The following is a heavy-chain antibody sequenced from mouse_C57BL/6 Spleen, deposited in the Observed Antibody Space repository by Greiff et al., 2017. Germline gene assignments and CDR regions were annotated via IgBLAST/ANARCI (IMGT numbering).Heavy chain of an antibody. CDR3: ARSGFSGNFDY. D-gene: IGHD4-1*01. CDR1: GYSFTGYY. CDR2: INPSTGGT. Sequence: VQLQQSGPELVKPGASVKISCKASGYSFTGYYMNWVKQSPEKSLEWIGEINPSTGGTTYNQKFKAKATLTVDKSSSTAYMQLKSLTSEDSAVYYWARSGFSGNFDYWGQGTTLTVSS. J-gene: IGHJ2*01. V-gene: IGHV1-42*01.